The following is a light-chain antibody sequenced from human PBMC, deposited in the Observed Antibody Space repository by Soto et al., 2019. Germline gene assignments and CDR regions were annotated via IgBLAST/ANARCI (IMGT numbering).Light chain of an antibody. CDR1: SSSIGAGYE. J-gene: IGLJ3*02. Sequence: QSVLTQPPSVSGAPGQRVTISCSGTSSSIGAGYEVHWYHQLPGTAPKLVVSGNGNRPSGVPDRLSGSKSGTSVSLAITGLQAEDEADYYCQSYDTSLRGWVFGGGTKVTVL. CDR3: QSYDTSLRGWV. V-gene: IGLV1-40*01. CDR2: GNG.